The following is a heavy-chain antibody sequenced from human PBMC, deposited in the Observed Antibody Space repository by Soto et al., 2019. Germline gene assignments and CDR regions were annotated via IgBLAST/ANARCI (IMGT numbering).Heavy chain of an antibody. CDR2: ISGSGGST. J-gene: IGHJ6*02. CDR1: GFTFSNYA. Sequence: GGSLRLSCAASGFTFSNYAMSWVHQAPGKGLEWVSAISGSGGSTYYADSVKGRFTISRDNSKNTLYLQMNSLRAEDTAVYYCAKEWGIDYYYYGMDVWGQGTTVTVSS. V-gene: IGHV3-23*01. D-gene: IGHD3-16*01. CDR3: AKEWGIDYYYYGMDV.